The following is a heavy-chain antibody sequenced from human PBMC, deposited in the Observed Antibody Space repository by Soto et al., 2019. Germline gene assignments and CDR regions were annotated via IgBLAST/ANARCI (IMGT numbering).Heavy chain of an antibody. CDR3: ARQRPEAHYFDY. CDR1: GGTISSRSYY. Sequence: PSETQSLPCTVSGGTISSRSYYWTWKRQQQGKGLEWIGYIYYSGSTYYNPSLKSRVTISVDTSKNQFSLKLSSVTAADTAVYYCARQRPEAHYFDYWGQGTLVTRSS. J-gene: IGHJ4*02. CDR2: IYYSGST. D-gene: IGHD6-25*01. V-gene: IGHV4-31*03.